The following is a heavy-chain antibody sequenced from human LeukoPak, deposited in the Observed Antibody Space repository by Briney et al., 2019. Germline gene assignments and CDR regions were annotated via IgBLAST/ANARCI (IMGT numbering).Heavy chain of an antibody. CDR1: GYNLGRSW. V-gene: IGHV5-51*01. Sequence: GESLKISCKFSGYNLGRSWIGWVRQMPGKGLEWLGVIFPGDSDTRYSPSFQGQVTISADKSISTAYLQWSSLKASDTAMYYCARQAAFDIWGQGTMVTVSS. CDR2: IFPGDSDT. CDR3: ARQAAFDI. J-gene: IGHJ3*02.